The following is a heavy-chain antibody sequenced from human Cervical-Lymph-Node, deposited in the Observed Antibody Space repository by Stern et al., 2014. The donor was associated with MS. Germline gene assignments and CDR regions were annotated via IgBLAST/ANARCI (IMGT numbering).Heavy chain of an antibody. CDR2: ISSSGSTI. J-gene: IGHJ4*02. D-gene: IGHD6-19*01. Sequence: DQLVESGGGLVQPGGSLRLSCAASGFTFSTYSMNWVRQAPGKGLEWVSYISSSGSTIYYADSVKGRFTVSRDNAKNSLYLQMNSLRAEDTAVYYCARGWYSSGWYSDYWGQGSLLTVSS. CDR3: ARGWYSSGWYSDY. CDR1: GFTFSTYS. V-gene: IGHV3-48*01.